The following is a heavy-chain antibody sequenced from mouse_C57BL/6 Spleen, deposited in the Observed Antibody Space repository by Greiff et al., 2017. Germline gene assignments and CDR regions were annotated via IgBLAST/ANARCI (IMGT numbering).Heavy chain of an antibody. CDR3: ARHEKDYGNWGNAMDY. V-gene: IGHV2-6-1*01. J-gene: IGHJ4*01. CDR1: GFSLTSYG. Sequence: QVQLQQSGPGLVAPSQSLSITCTVSGFSLTSYGVHWVRQPPGKGLEWLVVIWSDGSTTYNSALKSRLSISKDNSKSQVFLKMNSLQTDDTAMYYCARHEKDYGNWGNAMDYWGLGTSVTVSS. CDR2: IWSDGST. D-gene: IGHD2-1*01.